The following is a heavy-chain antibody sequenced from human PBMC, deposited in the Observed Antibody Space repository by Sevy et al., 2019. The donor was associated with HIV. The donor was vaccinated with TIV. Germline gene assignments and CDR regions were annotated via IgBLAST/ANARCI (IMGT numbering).Heavy chain of an antibody. Sequence: ASVKVSCKVSGYTLTKLSIHWVRQAPGKGLEWMGDFDPQDGETIYAERFQGRLTMTVDTSTDTAYMELGSLTSEDTAVYYCATVGLRYYSGASSYQGDWFDPWGQGTLVTVSS. V-gene: IGHV1-24*01. CDR3: ATVGLRYYSGASSYQGDWFDP. CDR1: GYTLTKLS. J-gene: IGHJ5*02. CDR2: FDPQDGET. D-gene: IGHD2-15*01.